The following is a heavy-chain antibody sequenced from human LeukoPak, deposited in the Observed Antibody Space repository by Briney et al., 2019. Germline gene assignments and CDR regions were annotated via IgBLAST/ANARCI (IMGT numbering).Heavy chain of an antibody. J-gene: IGHJ3*02. CDR3: ATYWRYFDWLLSDI. CDR1: GFTFSDFW. D-gene: IGHD3-9*01. CDR2: IKQDGGEN. Sequence: PGGSLGLSCEASGFTFSDFWMTWVRQAPGKGLECVASIKQDGGENYYVDSVKGRFTISRDNVKNSLYLQMNSLRAEDTAVYYCATYWRYFDWLLSDIWGLGTMVTVSS. V-gene: IGHV3-7*05.